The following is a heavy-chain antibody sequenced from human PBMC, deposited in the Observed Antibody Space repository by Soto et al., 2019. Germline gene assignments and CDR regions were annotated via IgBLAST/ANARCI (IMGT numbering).Heavy chain of an antibody. V-gene: IGHV1-18*01. Sequence: SVHVSLRGSGYTFPSYGISWVRQAPGQGLEWMGWISAYNGNTNYAQKLQGRVTMTTDTSTSTAYMELRSLRSDDTAVYYCARVGGYSNYYGMDVWGQGTTVTVSS. J-gene: IGHJ6*02. D-gene: IGHD5-18*01. CDR3: ARVGGYSNYYGMDV. CDR1: GYTFPSYG. CDR2: ISAYNGNT.